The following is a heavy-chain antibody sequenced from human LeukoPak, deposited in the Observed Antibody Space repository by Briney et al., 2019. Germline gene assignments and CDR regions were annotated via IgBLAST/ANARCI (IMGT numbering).Heavy chain of an antibody. Sequence: SVKVSCKASGGTFSSYAISWVRPAPGQGLEWMGGIIPIFGTANYAQKFQGRVTITADESTSTAYMELSSLRSEDTAVYYCARLVGATTYYFDYWGQGTLVTVSS. J-gene: IGHJ4*02. V-gene: IGHV1-69*13. D-gene: IGHD1-26*01. CDR2: IIPIFGTA. CDR3: ARLVGATTYYFDY. CDR1: GGTFSSYA.